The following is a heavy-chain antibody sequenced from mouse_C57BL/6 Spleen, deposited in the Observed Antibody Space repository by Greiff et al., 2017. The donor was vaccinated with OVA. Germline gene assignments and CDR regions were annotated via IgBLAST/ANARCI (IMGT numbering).Heavy chain of an antibody. D-gene: IGHD1-1*01. CDR2: INPNNGGT. Sequence: EVKLMESGPELVKPGASVKIPCKASGYTFTDYNMDWVKQSHGKSLEWIGDINPNNGGTIYNQKFKGKATLTVDKSSSTAYMELRSLTSEDTAVYYCAKPITTVVATGDWYFDVWGTGTTVTVSS. CDR3: AKPITTVVATGDWYFDV. CDR1: GYTFTDYN. V-gene: IGHV1-18*01. J-gene: IGHJ1*03.